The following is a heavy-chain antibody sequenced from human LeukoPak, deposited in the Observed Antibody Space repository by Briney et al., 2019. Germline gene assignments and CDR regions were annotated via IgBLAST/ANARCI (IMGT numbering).Heavy chain of an antibody. Sequence: PGGSLRLSCAASGFTFSSYSMNWVRQAPGKGLEWVSYISSSSSTIYYADSVKGRFTISRDNAKNSLYLQMNSLRAEDTAVYYCARDGINVDTAMVLYYWGQGTLVTVSS. CDR3: ARDGINVDTAMVLYY. V-gene: IGHV3-48*01. CDR1: GFTFSSYS. D-gene: IGHD5-18*01. CDR2: ISSSSSTI. J-gene: IGHJ4*02.